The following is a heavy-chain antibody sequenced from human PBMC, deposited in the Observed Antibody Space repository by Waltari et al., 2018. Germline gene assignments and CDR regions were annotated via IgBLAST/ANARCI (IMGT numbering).Heavy chain of an antibody. V-gene: IGHV4-59*11. J-gene: IGHJ4*02. CDR2: IYYSGST. CDR1: GGSISSHY. D-gene: IGHD1-26*01. CDR3: ARGGSYFLIDY. Sequence: QVQLQESGPGLVKPSETLSLTCTVSGGSISSHYWSWIRQPPGKGLEWLGYIYYSGSTNYNPSLKSRVTISVDTSKNQFSLKLSSVTASDTAVYYCARGGSYFLIDYWGQGTLVTVSS.